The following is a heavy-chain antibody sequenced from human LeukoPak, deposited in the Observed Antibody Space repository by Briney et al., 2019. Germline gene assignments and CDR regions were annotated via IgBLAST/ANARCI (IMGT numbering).Heavy chain of an antibody. J-gene: IGHJ6*02. CDR3: ARSGVPHGTDV. CDR2: ISGSGGST. D-gene: IGHD7-27*01. V-gene: IGHV3-23*01. CDR1: GFTFSSYT. Sequence: GGSLRLSCAASGFTFSSYTMSWVRQAPGKGLEWVSTISGSGGSTYYADSVKGRFTISRDNAKNTLYLHMNSLRVEDSAVYCCARSGVPHGTDVWGQGTTVTVSS.